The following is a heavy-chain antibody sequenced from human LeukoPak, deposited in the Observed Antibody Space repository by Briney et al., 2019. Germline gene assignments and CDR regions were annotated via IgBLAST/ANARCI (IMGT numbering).Heavy chain of an antibody. CDR2: IYYSGST. J-gene: IGHJ3*02. D-gene: IGHD6-13*01. CDR1: GGSISSSSYY. V-gene: IGHV4-39*01. Sequence: SETLSLTCTVSGGSISSSSYYWGWIRQPPGKGLEWIASIYYSGSTYYNPSLKSRVTVSVDTSKNQFSLKLHSVTAAGTAVYSCARSPLNIAAAAFDIWGQGTMVTVSS. CDR3: ARSPLNIAAAAFDI.